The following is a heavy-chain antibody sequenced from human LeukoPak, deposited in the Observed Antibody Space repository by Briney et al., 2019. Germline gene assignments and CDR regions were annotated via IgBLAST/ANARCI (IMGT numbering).Heavy chain of an antibody. J-gene: IGHJ4*02. CDR3: ARDRLPATAGY. CDR2: INPSGGST. D-gene: IGHD2-2*01. CDR1: GYTFTSYY. Sequence: GASVKVSCKAPGYTFTSYYMHWVRQAPGQGLEWMGIINPSGGSTSYAQKFQGRVTMTRDTSTSTVYMELGSLRSEDTAVYYCARDRLPATAGYWGQGTLVTVSS. V-gene: IGHV1-46*01.